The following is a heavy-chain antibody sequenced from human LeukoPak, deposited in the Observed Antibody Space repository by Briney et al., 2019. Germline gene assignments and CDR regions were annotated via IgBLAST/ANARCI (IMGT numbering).Heavy chain of an antibody. Sequence: GGSLRLSCAASGFTFSNYAMSWVRQAPGKGLEWVSAIGGSGGGSGAGTYYADSVKGRFTISRDNSKNALYPQMNSLRPEDTAVYYCAKDLTAGGIGYRTNAFDIWGQGTMVTVSS. CDR3: AKDLTAGGIGYRTNAFDI. CDR2: IGGSGGGSGAGT. D-gene: IGHD3-22*01. V-gene: IGHV3-23*01. J-gene: IGHJ3*02. CDR1: GFTFSNYA.